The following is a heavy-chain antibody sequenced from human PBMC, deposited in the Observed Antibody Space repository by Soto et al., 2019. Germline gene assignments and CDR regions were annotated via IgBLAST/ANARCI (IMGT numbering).Heavy chain of an antibody. V-gene: IGHV3-21*06. CDR3: ARESEDLTSNFDY. Sequence: GGALRLSCAASGFTFTRYSMNWVRQAPGKGLEWVSSISSTTNYIYYGDSMEGRFTISRDNAKNSLYLEMNSLRAEDTAVYYCARESEDLTSNFDYWGQGTLVTVSS. CDR2: ISSTTNYI. CDR1: GFTFTRYS. J-gene: IGHJ4*02.